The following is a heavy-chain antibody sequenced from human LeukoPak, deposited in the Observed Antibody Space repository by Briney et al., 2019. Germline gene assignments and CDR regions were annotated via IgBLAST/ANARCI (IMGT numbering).Heavy chain of an antibody. V-gene: IGHV1-3*01. CDR2: VNPNTGNT. J-gene: IGHJ5*02. Sequence: ASVKVSCKASGYTFTNYGIHWVRQAPGQRLEWMGWVNPNTGNTKYSQKFQGSVTFSRDASASTAYMELSSLRSEDTAVYYCARGKLGNNWFDPWGQGTLVTVSS. D-gene: IGHD7-27*01. CDR1: GYTFTNYG. CDR3: ARGKLGNNWFDP.